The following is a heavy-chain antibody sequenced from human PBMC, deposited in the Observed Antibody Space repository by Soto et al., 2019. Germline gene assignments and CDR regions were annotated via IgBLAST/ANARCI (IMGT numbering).Heavy chain of an antibody. D-gene: IGHD3-10*01. J-gene: IGHJ4*02. CDR3: EGDWESTVSTWSFGAF. Sequence: QVQLVQSGAEVKKPGSSVKVSCKASGGTFSPYTVNWVRQAPGQGLEWMGRIIPFLGVTNYAQKFQARVTLAADTSTPTAYMEVSGLRFECTAVYLCEGDWESTVSTWSFGAFWGRGTLVTFSS. V-gene: IGHV1-69*08. CDR2: IIPFLGVT. CDR1: GGTFSPYT.